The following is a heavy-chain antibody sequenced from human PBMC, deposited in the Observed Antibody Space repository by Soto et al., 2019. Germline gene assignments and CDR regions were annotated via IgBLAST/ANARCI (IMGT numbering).Heavy chain of an antibody. V-gene: IGHV3-23*01. J-gene: IGHJ4*02. CDR1: GFTFSSYA. CDR2: VCVSGATT. CDR3: AKFRAGLGSQTDS. D-gene: IGHD3-10*01. Sequence: EVQLLESGGNLVQPGGSLRLSCAASGFTFSSYAMSWVRQAPGKGLEWVSTVCVSGATTYYTDSVKGRFTISRDNSNNTLLRQMHSLSAEDTAIYYWAKFRAGLGSQTDSWGQGTLVTVSS.